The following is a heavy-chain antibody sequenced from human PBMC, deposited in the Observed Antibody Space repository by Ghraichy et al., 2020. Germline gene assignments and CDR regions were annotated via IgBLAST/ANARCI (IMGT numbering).Heavy chain of an antibody. D-gene: IGHD4-23*01. J-gene: IGHJ4*02. CDR1: GFTFDDYA. V-gene: IGHV3-9*01. Sequence: GGALRLSCAASGFTFDDYAMHWVRQAPGKGLEWVSGISWNSGSIGYADSVKGRFTISRDNAKNSLYLQMNSLRAEDTALYYCAKDINYGGNSRAFGGFDYWGQRTLVTVSS. CDR2: ISWNSGSI. CDR3: AKDINYGGNSRAFGGFDY.